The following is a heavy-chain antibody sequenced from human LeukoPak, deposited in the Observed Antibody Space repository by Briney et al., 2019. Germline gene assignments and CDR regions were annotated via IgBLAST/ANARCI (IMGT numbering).Heavy chain of an antibody. D-gene: IGHD3-3*01. CDR2: IYYSGST. J-gene: IGHJ5*02. CDR3: ARAPYYDFWSGYGYWFDP. Sequence: SETLSLTCTVSDGSISSYYWSWIRQPPGKGLEWIGYIYYSGSTNYNPSLKSRVTISVDTSKNQFSPKLSSVTAADTAVYYCARAPYYDFWSGYGYWFDPWGQGTLVTVSS. V-gene: IGHV4-59*01. CDR1: DGSISSYY.